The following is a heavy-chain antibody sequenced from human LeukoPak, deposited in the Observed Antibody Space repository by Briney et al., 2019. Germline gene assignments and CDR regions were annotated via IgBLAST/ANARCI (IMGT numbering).Heavy chain of an antibody. D-gene: IGHD6-13*01. Sequence: RTGESLKISCKGSGYSFTNYWVGWVRQMPGKGLEWMGIIYPGDSDTRYSPSFQGQVTISADKSISTAYLQWSSLKASDTAMYYCARFSASSWAYAFDIWGQGTMVTVSS. CDR3: ARFSASSWAYAFDI. J-gene: IGHJ3*02. V-gene: IGHV5-51*01. CDR2: IYPGDSDT. CDR1: GYSFTNYW.